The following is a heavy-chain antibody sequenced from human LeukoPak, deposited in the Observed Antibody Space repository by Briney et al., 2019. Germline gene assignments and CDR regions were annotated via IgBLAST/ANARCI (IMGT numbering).Heavy chain of an antibody. Sequence: SETLSLTCTVSGGSISSYYWSWIRQPAGKGLEWIGRIYTSGSTNYNPSLKSRATISVDKSKNQFSLKLSSVTAADTAVYYCARDFRGTNYYYYMDVWGKGTTITVSS. CDR1: GGSISSYY. V-gene: IGHV4-4*07. CDR2: IYTSGST. D-gene: IGHD3/OR15-3a*01. CDR3: ARDFRGTNYYYYMDV. J-gene: IGHJ6*03.